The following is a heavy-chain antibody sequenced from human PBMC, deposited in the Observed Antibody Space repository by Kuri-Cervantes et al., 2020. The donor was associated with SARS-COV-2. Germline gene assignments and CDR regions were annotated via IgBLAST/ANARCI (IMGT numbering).Heavy chain of an antibody. CDR1: GFTVSSNY. J-gene: IGHJ4*02. D-gene: IGHD6-19*01. CDR2: IYSGGST. V-gene: IGHV3-53*01. Sequence: GESRKIPCAASGFTVSSNYMSWVRQAPGKGLEWVSVIYSGGSTYYADSVKGRFTISRDNSKNTLYLQMNSLRAEDTAVYYCARSIIAVAGFGGRDYWGQGTLVTVSS. CDR3: ARSIIAVAGFGGRDY.